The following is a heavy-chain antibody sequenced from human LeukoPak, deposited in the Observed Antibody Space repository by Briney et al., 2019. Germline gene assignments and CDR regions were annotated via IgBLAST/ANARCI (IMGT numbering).Heavy chain of an antibody. CDR3: AASDGEQQLAL. D-gene: IGHD6-13*01. CDR2: ISWNGVST. Sequence: GGSLRLSCAASGFSFRGYIMHWVRQVPGKRLEWVSLISWNGVSTYYGDSVKGRFTISRDDSKNSLFLQMNSLRSEDSALYYCAASDGEQQLALWGQGTLVTVSP. V-gene: IGHV3-43*01. J-gene: IGHJ4*02. CDR1: GFSFRGYI.